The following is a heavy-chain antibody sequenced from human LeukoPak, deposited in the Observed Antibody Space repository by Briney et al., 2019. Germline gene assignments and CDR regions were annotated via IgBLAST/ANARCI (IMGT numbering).Heavy chain of an antibody. D-gene: IGHD3-22*01. CDR3: ARGYYDSSGYKTPKLYYYYGMDV. J-gene: IGHJ6*02. Sequence: GSSVKVSCKASGGTFGSYAISWVRQAPGQGLEWMGGIIPIFGTANYAQKFQGRVTITADESTSTAYMELSSLRSEDTAVYYCARGYYDSSGYKTPKLYYYYGMDVWGQGTTVTVSS. CDR2: IIPIFGTA. V-gene: IGHV1-69*01. CDR1: GGTFGSYA.